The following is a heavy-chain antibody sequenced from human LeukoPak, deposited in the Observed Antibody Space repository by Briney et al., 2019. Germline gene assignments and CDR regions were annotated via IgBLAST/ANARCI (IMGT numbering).Heavy chain of an antibody. CDR1: GFTFSGFS. D-gene: IGHD3-3*01. J-gene: IGHJ4*02. V-gene: IGHV3-7*01. CDR3: ATDRGWRTSGYYLYYFEY. CDR2: IKHDGSEK. Sequence: GGSLRLSCAASGFTFSGFSMSWVRQAPGKGLEWVASIKHDGSEKYYVDSVRGRFTISRDNTMNSLYLQMSSLRAEDTAVYYCATDRGWRTSGYYLYYFEYWGQGTLVTYS.